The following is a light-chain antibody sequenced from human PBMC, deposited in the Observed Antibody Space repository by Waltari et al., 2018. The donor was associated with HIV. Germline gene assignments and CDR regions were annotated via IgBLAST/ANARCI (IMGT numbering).Light chain of an antibody. J-gene: IGKJ1*01. CDR1: QTVNTYY. Sequence: ELVLQQSPGTLSLSPGVGATLSCRASQTVNTYYLAWYQQKPGQAPRLLIYAANSRATGIPDRFSGSGSGTDFTLTINRLEPEDFAVYYCQQYGSSLTWTFGQGTKVELK. V-gene: IGKV3-20*01. CDR2: AAN. CDR3: QQYGSSLTWT.